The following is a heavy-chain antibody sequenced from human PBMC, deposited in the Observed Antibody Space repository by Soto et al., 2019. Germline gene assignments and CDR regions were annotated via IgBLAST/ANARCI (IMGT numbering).Heavy chain of an antibody. CDR1: GGSISSGGYY. CDR2: IYYSGST. V-gene: IGHV4-31*08. CDR3: GGGGGGSIAARIFGIAAAGDDAFDI. D-gene: IGHD6-13*01. J-gene: IGHJ3*02. Sequence: QVQLQESGPGLVKPSQTLSLTCTVSGGSISSGGYYWSWIRQHPGKGLEWIGYIYYSGSTYYNPSLHSRVTISGDTSKDQFSLERGSVAAAGTGVYYGGGGGGGSIAARIFGIAAAGDDAFDIWGQGTMVTVSS.